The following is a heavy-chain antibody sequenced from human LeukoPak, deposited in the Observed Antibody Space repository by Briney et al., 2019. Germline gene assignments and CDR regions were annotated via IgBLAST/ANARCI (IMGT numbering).Heavy chain of an antibody. V-gene: IGHV4-38-2*01. D-gene: IGHD3-10*01. J-gene: IGHJ4*02. Sequence: PLETLSLTCAVSGYSISSGYYWGWIRQPPGKGPEWIGSIYHSGSTYYNPSLKSRVTISVDTSKNQFSLKLSSVAAADTAVYYCARGGSGSYYEYYFDYWGQGTLVTVSS. CDR1: GYSISSGYY. CDR2: IYHSGST. CDR3: ARGGSGSYYEYYFDY.